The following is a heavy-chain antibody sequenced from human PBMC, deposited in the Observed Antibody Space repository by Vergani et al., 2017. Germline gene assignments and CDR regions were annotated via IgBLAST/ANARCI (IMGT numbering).Heavy chain of an antibody. V-gene: IGHV3-23*01. D-gene: IGHD5-12*01. CDR1: GFTFSSHA. Sequence: EVQLLQSEGAVVQPGGSLRLSCVASGFTFSSHAMSWVRQGHGQGLEWVSSIKNTGDSTHYADSVKGRFTISRDNSKNTLYLQMNSLRVEATAVYYCAKANPRNSGYDYLYYYHAMDVWGQGTTVTVSS. CDR2: IKNTGDST. CDR3: AKANPRNSGYDYLYYYHAMDV. J-gene: IGHJ6*02.